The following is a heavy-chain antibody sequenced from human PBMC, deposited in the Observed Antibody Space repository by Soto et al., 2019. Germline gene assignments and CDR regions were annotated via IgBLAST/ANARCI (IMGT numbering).Heavy chain of an antibody. Sequence: PSETLSLTCTVSGGSISSGDYYWSWIRQPPGKGLEWIGYIYYSGSTYYNPPLKSRVTISVDTSKNQLSLKLSSVTAADTAVYYCARAAYYDFWSGYAYYFDYWGQGTLVTVSS. CDR3: ARAAYYDFWSGYAYYFDY. J-gene: IGHJ4*02. D-gene: IGHD3-3*01. V-gene: IGHV4-30-4*01. CDR1: GGSISSGDYY. CDR2: IYYSGST.